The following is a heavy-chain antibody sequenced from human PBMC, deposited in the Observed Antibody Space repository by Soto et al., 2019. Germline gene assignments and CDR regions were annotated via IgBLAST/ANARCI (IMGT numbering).Heavy chain of an antibody. CDR1: GDSMNPYS. Sequence: SETLSLTCTVSGDSMNPYSWSWIRQPPGKGLEWIGYVYNSGSTTYNYSFKNRVTMSIDTSENQCSLKVSSVTAADTAVYYCAGDFGSGSYRCDYWGQGTLVTVSS. V-gene: IGHV4-59*01. J-gene: IGHJ4*02. CDR2: VYNSGST. D-gene: IGHD3-10*01. CDR3: AGDFGSGSYRCDY.